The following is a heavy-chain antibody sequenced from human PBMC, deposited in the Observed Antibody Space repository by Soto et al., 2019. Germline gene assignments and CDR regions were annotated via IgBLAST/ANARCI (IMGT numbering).Heavy chain of an antibody. CDR3: ARDPPYSSGWPYFDY. D-gene: IGHD6-19*01. CDR2: ISSSSSYI. Sequence: SLRLSCAASGFTFSTYSMNWVRQAPGKGLEWVSSISSSSSYIYYADSVKGRFTISRDNAENSLYLQMNSLRGDDTAVYYCARDPPYSSGWPYFDYWGQGTLVTVSS. CDR1: GFTFSTYS. J-gene: IGHJ4*02. V-gene: IGHV3-21*01.